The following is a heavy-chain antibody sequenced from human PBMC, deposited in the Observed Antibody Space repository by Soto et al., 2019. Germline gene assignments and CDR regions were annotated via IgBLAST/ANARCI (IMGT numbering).Heavy chain of an antibody. V-gene: IGHV4-59*01. J-gene: IGHJ6*03. CDR3: AREEGYSYGYYYYYYMDV. CDR1: GGSISSYY. Sequence: PSETLSLTCTVSGGSISSYYWSWIRQPPGKGLEWIGYIYYSGSTNYNPSLKSRVTISVDTSKNQFSLKLSSVTAADTAVYYCAREEGYSYGYYYYYYMDVWGKGTTVTVSS. CDR2: IYYSGST. D-gene: IGHD5-18*01.